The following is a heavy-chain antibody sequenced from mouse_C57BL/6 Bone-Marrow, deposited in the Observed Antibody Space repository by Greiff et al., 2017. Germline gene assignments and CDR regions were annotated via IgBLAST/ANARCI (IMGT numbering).Heavy chain of an antibody. CDR3: ARRYYDYEGYWYFDV. CDR1: GFTFSSYG. D-gene: IGHD2-4*01. J-gene: IGHJ1*03. CDR2: ISSGGSYT. Sequence: EVMLVESGGDLVKPGGSLKLSCAASGFTFSSYGMSWVRQTPDKRLEWVATISSGGSYTYYPDSVKGRFTISRDNAKNTLYLQMSSLKSEDTAMYYCARRYYDYEGYWYFDVWGTGTTVTVSS. V-gene: IGHV5-6*01.